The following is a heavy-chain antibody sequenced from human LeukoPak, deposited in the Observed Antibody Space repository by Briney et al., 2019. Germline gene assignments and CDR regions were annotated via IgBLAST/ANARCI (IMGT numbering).Heavy chain of an antibody. Sequence: PGGSLRLSCAASGFTFSSYAMSWVRQAPGRGLEWVSAISGSGGSTYYADSVKGRFTISRDNSKNTLYLQMNNLRAEATAVYYCAKDLGRGGYLLSLVVIRSYNWFDPWGQGTLVTVSS. D-gene: IGHD3-22*01. CDR3: AKDLGRGGYLLSLVVIRSYNWFDP. CDR1: GFTFSSYA. V-gene: IGHV3-23*01. CDR2: ISGSGGST. J-gene: IGHJ5*02.